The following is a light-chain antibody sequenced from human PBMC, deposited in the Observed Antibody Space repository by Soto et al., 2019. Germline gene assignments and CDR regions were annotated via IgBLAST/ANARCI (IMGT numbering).Light chain of an antibody. CDR1: NSDVGGYHY. J-gene: IGLJ2*01. CDR2: DVD. V-gene: IGLV2-14*03. CDR3: NSYTSSSTYVV. Sequence: QSALTQPASVSGSPGQSITISCTGTNSDVGGYHYVSWYQHHPGKAPKLMIYDVDNRPSGVSNRFSGSKSGNTASLTISGLQAEDEADYYCNSYTSSSTYVVFGGGTKLTAL.